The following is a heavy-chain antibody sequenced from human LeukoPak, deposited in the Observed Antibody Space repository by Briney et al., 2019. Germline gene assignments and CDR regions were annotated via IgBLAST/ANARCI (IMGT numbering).Heavy chain of an antibody. V-gene: IGHV4-4*02. D-gene: IGHD4-17*01. Sequence: GSLRLSCAASGFTFSSYAMSWVRQAPGKGLEWIGEIYHSGSTNYNPSLKSRVTISVDKSKNQLSLRLTSVTAADTAVYYCARDYGGYGWFDPWGQGTLVTVSS. CDR3: ARDYGGYGWFDP. CDR1: GFTFSSYAM. J-gene: IGHJ5*02. CDR2: IYHSGST.